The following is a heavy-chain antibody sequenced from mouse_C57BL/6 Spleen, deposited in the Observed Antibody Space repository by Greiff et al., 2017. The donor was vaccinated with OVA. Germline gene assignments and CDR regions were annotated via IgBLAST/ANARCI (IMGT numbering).Heavy chain of an antibody. D-gene: IGHD1-1*01. CDR2: IHPNSGST. Sequence: VQLQQPGAELVKPGASVKLSCKASGYTFTSYWMHWVKQRPGQGLEWIGMIHPNSGSTNYNEKFKSKATLTVDKSSSTAYMQLSSLTSEDSAVYYCDLTVVGAMDYWGQGTSVTVSS. J-gene: IGHJ4*01. CDR1: GYTFTSYW. V-gene: IGHV1-64*01. CDR3: DLTVVGAMDY.